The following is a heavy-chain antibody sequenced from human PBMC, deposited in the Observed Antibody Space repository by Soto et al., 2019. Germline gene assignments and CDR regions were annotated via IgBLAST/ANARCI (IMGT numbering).Heavy chain of an antibody. D-gene: IGHD3-10*01. Sequence: SETLSLTCTVSGGSISSYYWSWIRQPPGKGLEWIGSIYYSGSTYYNPSLKSRVTISVDTSKNQFSLKLSSVTAADTAVYYCITMVRGVILDYWGQGTPVTVSS. CDR2: IYYSGST. CDR1: GGSISSYY. CDR3: ITMVRGVILDY. J-gene: IGHJ4*02. V-gene: IGHV4-59*05.